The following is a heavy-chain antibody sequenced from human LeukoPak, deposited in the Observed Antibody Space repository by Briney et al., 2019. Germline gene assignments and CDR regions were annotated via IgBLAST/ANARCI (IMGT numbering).Heavy chain of an antibody. Sequence: GGSLRLSCAASGFTFSTYAMSWVRQAPGKGLKCVSAISGSGGTTYYADSVKGRFTISRDNSKNTLYLQMDSLRAEDTAIYYCAKGDNSPYWGQGILVTVSS. V-gene: IGHV3-23*01. CDR3: AKGDNSPY. CDR2: ISGSGGTT. D-gene: IGHD5-24*01. CDR1: GFTFSTYA. J-gene: IGHJ4*02.